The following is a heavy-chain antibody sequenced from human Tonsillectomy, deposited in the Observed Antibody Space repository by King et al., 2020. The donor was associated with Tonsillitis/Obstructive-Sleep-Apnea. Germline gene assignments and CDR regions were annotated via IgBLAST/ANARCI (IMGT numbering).Heavy chain of an antibody. J-gene: IGHJ4*02. V-gene: IGHV5-51*01. CDR1: VYSFTSYW. Sequence: QLVQSGAEVKKPGESLKISCKGSVYSFTSYWIGWGRQMPGKGLEGVCIIYPGDSDTKYSPSFQGQVTISADKSISTAYLQWSSLKASDTAMYYCARPTICSSTSCLFDYWGQGTLVTVSS. CDR3: ARPTICSSTSCLFDY. D-gene: IGHD2-2*01. CDR2: IYPGDSDT.